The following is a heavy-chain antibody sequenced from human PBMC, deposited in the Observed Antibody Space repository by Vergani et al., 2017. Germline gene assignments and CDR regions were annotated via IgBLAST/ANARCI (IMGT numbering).Heavy chain of an antibody. V-gene: IGHV3-33*01. J-gene: IGHJ5*02. Sequence: QVQLVESGGGVVQPGRSLRLSCAASGFTFNQYGMQWVRQAPGKGLEGGAVKWYCGNNKQYADSVKGRFTISRDNSKSTMYLQMNSLRDEDTGVYYCARDLRLLYNRFDPWGQGTLVTVSS. CDR3: ARDLRLLYNRFDP. CDR2: KWYCGNNK. CDR1: GFTFNQYG. D-gene: IGHD1-14*01.